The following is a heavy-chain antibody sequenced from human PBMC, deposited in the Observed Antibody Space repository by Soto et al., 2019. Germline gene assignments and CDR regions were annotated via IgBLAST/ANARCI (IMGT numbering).Heavy chain of an antibody. CDR2: IKQDGSEK. D-gene: IGHD3-10*01. Sequence: PGGSLRLSCAASGFTFSSYWMSWARQAPGKGLERVANIKQDGSEKYYVDSVKGRFTISRDNAKNSLYLQMNSLRAEDTAVYYCARSGATTLLWFGELLDCWGQGTLVTVSS. CDR3: ARSGATTLLWFGELLDC. V-gene: IGHV3-7*03. J-gene: IGHJ4*02. CDR1: GFTFSSYW.